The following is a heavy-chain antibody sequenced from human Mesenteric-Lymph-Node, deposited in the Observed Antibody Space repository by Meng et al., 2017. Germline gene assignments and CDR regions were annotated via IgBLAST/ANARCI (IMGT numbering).Heavy chain of an antibody. J-gene: IGHJ4*02. Sequence: QVQLQQWGAGLLKPSETLSLTCAVYGGSFSDYYWRWIRQPPGKGLEWIGDIDDSGSTNYNPSLNSRISISLDKSKNHFSLKVNSVTAADTAVYYCARGKQDAWELLAYWGQGALVTVSS. D-gene: IGHD1-26*01. CDR1: GGSFSDYY. CDR2: IDDSGST. CDR3: ARGKQDAWELLAY. V-gene: IGHV4-34*01.